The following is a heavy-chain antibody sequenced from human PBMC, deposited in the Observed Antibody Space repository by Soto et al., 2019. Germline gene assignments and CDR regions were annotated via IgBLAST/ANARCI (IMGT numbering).Heavy chain of an antibody. D-gene: IGHD3-22*01. Sequence: PSETLSLTCTVSGGSISSYYWSWIRQPPGKGLEWIGYIYYSGSTYYNPSLKSRVTISVDTSKNQFSLKLSSVTAADTVVYYCARGRYYDSSGYYYIWGQGTLVTVSS. V-gene: IGHV4-30-4*01. J-gene: IGHJ4*02. CDR3: ARGRYYDSSGYYYI. CDR1: GGSISSYY. CDR2: IYYSGST.